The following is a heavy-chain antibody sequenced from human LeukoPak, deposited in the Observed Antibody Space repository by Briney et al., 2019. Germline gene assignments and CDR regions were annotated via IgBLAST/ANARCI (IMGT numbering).Heavy chain of an antibody. V-gene: IGHV1-69*04. Sequence: SVKVSCKASGGTFSSYAISWVRQAPGQGLEWVGRIIPILGIANYAQKFRGRVTITADKSTSTAYMELSSLRSEDTAVYYCARGRDGYNDAFDIWGQGTMVTVSS. CDR3: ARGRDGYNDAFDI. CDR2: IIPILGIA. J-gene: IGHJ3*02. D-gene: IGHD5-24*01. CDR1: GGTFSSYA.